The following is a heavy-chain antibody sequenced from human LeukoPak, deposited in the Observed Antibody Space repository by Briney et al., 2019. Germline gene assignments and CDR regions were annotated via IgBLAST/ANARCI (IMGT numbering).Heavy chain of an antibody. Sequence: SETLSLTCTVPGGSISSYYWSWIRQPPGKWLEWIGEINHSGSTNYNPSLKSRVTISVDTSKNQFSLKLSSVTAADTAVYYCASGSYRDAFDIWGQGTMVTVSS. CDR1: GGSISSYY. CDR3: ASGSYRDAFDI. CDR2: INHSGST. D-gene: IGHD1-26*01. V-gene: IGHV4-34*01. J-gene: IGHJ3*02.